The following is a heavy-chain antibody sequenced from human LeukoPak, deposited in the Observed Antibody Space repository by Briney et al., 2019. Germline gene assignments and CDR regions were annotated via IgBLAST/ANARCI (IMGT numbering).Heavy chain of an antibody. Sequence: ASLKVSCKASGGTFSSYAISWVRQAPGQGLEWMGGIIPIFGTANYAQKFQGRVTITADESTSTAYMELSSLRSEDTAVYYCARAGGATLTWFDPWGQGILVTVSS. CDR3: ARAGGATLTWFDP. V-gene: IGHV1-69*01. D-gene: IGHD1-26*01. CDR1: GGTFSSYA. J-gene: IGHJ5*02. CDR2: IIPIFGTA.